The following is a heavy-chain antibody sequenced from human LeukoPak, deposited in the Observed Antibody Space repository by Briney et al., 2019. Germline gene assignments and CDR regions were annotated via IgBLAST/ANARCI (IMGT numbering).Heavy chain of an antibody. CDR2: IYHSGST. J-gene: IGHJ4*02. D-gene: IGHD5-24*01. Sequence: SETLSLTCTVSGYSISSGYYWGWIRQPPGKGLEWIGSIYHSGSTYYNPSPKSRVTISVDTSKNQFPLKLSSVTAADTAVYYCARARREMVDYWGQGTLVTVSS. V-gene: IGHV4-38-2*02. CDR1: GYSISSGYY. CDR3: ARARREMVDY.